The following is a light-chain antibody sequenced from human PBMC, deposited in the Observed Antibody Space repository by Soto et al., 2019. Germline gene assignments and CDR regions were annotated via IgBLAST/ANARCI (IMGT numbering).Light chain of an antibody. CDR1: QSVSSN. CDR3: QQYNGWPLT. CDR2: GAS. Sequence: IVMTQSPATLSVSPGERITLSCRASQSVSSNLAWYQQKPGQAPRLLIYGASTRATGIPARFSGSGSGTEFTLTISSLQFEDFAVYYCQQYNGWPLTFGQGTKLEIK. V-gene: IGKV3-15*01. J-gene: IGKJ2*01.